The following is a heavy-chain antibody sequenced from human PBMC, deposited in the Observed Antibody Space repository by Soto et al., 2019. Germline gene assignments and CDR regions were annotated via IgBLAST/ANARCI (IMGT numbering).Heavy chain of an antibody. D-gene: IGHD3-22*01. CDR1: GFTFSSYA. J-gene: IGHJ3*02. Sequence: GGSLRLSCAASGFTFSSYAMSWVRQAPGKGLEWVSAISGSGGSTYYADSVKGRFTISRDNSKNTLYLQRNSLRAEDTAVYYCAKDPLTYYDSRGLKRPDAFDIWGQGTMVTVSS. V-gene: IGHV3-23*01. CDR3: AKDPLTYYDSRGLKRPDAFDI. CDR2: ISGSGGST.